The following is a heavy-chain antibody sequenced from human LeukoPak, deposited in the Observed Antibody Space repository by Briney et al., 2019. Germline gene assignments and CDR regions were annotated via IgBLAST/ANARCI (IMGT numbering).Heavy chain of an antibody. CDR1: GYTFTSYG. CDR3: ARERYSSSPRYMDV. Sequence: ASVKVSCKASGYTFTSYGISWVRQAPGQGLEWMGWISAYNGNTNYAQKLQGRVTMTTDTSTSTAYMELRSLGSDDTAVYYCARERYSSSPRYMDVWGKGITVTVSS. J-gene: IGHJ6*03. CDR2: ISAYNGNT. V-gene: IGHV1-18*01. D-gene: IGHD6-13*01.